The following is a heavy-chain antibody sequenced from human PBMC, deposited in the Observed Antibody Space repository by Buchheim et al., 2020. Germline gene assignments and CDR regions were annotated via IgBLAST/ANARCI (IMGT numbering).Heavy chain of an antibody. J-gene: IGHJ3*02. V-gene: IGHV1-24*01. D-gene: IGHD1-26*01. CDR2: FDPEDGET. CDR3: ATEETGAASIRSYSFDI. Sequence: QVQLVQSGAEVKKPGASVKVSCKVSGYTLTELSMHWVRQAPGKGLEWMGGFDPEDGETIYAQKFQGRVTVTEDTSTDTAYMELSSLRSEDTAVYYCATEETGAASIRSYSFDIWGQGT. CDR1: GYTLTELS.